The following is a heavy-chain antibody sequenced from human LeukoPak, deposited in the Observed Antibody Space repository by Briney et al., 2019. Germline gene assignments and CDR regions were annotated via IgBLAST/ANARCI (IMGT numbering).Heavy chain of an antibody. CDR2: ISYDGSNK. CDR1: GFTFSSYG. D-gene: IGHD2-15*01. CDR3: AKDPWYCSGGSCYWYFDY. Sequence: PGRSLRLSCAASGFTFSSYGMHWVRQAPGKGLEGVAVISYDGSNKYYADSVKGRFTISRDNSKNTLYLQMNSLRAEDTAVYYCAKDPWYCSGGSCYWYFDYWGQGTLVTVSS. V-gene: IGHV3-30*18. J-gene: IGHJ4*02.